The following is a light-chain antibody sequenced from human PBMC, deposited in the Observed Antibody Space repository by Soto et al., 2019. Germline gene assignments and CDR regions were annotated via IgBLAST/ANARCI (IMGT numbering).Light chain of an antibody. Sequence: QSVRTQPASVSWSPGEAITISCTGTSSDVGGYNYVSWYQQHPGKAPKLMIYDVSNRPSGVSNRFSGSKSGNTASLTISGLQAEDEADYYCSSYTSSSTLCVFGTGTKVTVL. CDR1: SSDVGGYNY. V-gene: IGLV2-14*01. CDR3: SSYTSSSTLCV. J-gene: IGLJ1*01. CDR2: DVS.